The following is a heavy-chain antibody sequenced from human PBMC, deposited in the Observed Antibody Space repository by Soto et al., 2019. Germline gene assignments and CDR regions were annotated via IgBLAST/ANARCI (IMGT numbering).Heavy chain of an antibody. V-gene: IGHV1-18*01. CDR3: ARATQWLKTRLVGWFDP. CDR2: ISAYNGNT. J-gene: IGHJ5*02. Sequence: QVQLVQSGAEVKKPGASVKVSCKASGYTITSYGISWVRQAPGQGLEWMGWISAYNGNTNYAQKLQGRVTMTTDTSTSTAYMELRSLRSDDTAVYYCARATQWLKTRLVGWFDPWGQGTLVTVSS. D-gene: IGHD6-19*01. CDR1: GYTITSYG.